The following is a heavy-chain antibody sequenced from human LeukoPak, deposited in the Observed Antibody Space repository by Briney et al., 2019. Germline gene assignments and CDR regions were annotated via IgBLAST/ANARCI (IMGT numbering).Heavy chain of an antibody. CDR2: ISGSGGDT. D-gene: IGHD4-11*01. CDR3: ARKPLSYSDYEVDY. J-gene: IGHJ4*02. V-gene: IGHV3-23*01. Sequence: PGGSLRLSCATSGFTFSTYPMNWVRQAPGKGLEWLSSISGSGGDTYYADSVKGRFTISRDNSRNTLYLQMNSLRAEDTAMYNCARKPLSYSDYEVDYWGQGTLVTVSS. CDR1: GFTFSTYP.